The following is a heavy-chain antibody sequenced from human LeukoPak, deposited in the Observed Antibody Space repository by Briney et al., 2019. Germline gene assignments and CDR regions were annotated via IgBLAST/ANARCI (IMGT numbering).Heavy chain of an antibody. CDR3: AQEIRPNDY. V-gene: IGHV3-23*01. Sequence: GGSLRLSCAASGFTFSSHAVSWVRQAPGKGLQWVSSITISGDNTLYADSVKGRFTISRDNSKNTLYLQMNSLRVEDTAVYYCAQEIRPNDYWGQGTLVTVSS. J-gene: IGHJ4*02. CDR2: ITISGDNT. CDR1: GFTFSSHA. D-gene: IGHD4-17*01.